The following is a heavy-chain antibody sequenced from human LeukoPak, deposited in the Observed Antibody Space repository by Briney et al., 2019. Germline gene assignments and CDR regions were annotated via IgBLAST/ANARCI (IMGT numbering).Heavy chain of an antibody. Sequence: GGSLRLSCAASGFSFSSYAMSWVRQAPGEGLEWVSGLSDSGSNTIYADSVKGRFTISRDNSKNTLFLQMNSLRAEDTALYYCAKDLYSSNGYGMDVWGQGTTVTVSS. CDR2: LSDSGSNT. V-gene: IGHV3-23*01. CDR1: GFSFSSYA. J-gene: IGHJ6*02. D-gene: IGHD6-13*01. CDR3: AKDLYSSNGYGMDV.